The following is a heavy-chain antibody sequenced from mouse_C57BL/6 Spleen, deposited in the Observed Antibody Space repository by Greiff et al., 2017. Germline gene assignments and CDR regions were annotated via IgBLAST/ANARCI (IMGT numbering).Heavy chain of an antibody. CDR2: ISSGSSTI. V-gene: IGHV5-17*01. J-gene: IGHJ4*01. CDR3: ARTDYYGSSSYAMDY. CDR1: GFTFSDYG. D-gene: IGHD1-1*01. Sequence: EVQLVESGGGLVKPGGSLKLSCAASGFTFSDYGMHWVRQAPEKGLEWVAYISSGSSTIYYADTVKGRFTISRDNAKNTLFLQMTSLRSEDTAMYDCARTDYYGSSSYAMDYWGQGTSVTVSS.